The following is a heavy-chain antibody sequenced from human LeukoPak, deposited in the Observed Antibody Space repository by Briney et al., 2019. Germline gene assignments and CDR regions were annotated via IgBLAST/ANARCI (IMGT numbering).Heavy chain of an antibody. CDR3: AKFPPWGTGTRFNPYLGWFDP. CDR1: GFTFSSYA. Sequence: GGSLRLSCAASGFTFSSYAMSWVRQAPGKVLEWVSAISGSGGSTYYADSVKGRFTISRDNSKNALYLQMNSLRAEDTAVYYCAKFPPWGTGTRFNPYLGWFDPWGQGTLVTVSS. CDR2: ISGSGGST. J-gene: IGHJ5*02. V-gene: IGHV3-23*01. D-gene: IGHD1-7*01.